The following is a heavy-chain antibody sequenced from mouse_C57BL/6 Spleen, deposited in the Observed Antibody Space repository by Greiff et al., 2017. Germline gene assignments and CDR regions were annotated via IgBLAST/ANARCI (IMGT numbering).Heavy chain of an antibody. Sequence: EVQLQQSGPELVKPGASVKISCKASGYTFTDYYMNWVKQSHGKSLEWIGDINPNNGGTSYNQKFKGKATLTVDKSSSTAYMELRSLTSEDSAVYYCAAYYSNYGAFAYWGQGTLVTVSA. CDR2: INPNNGGT. D-gene: IGHD2-5*01. V-gene: IGHV1-26*01. J-gene: IGHJ3*01. CDR1: GYTFTDYY. CDR3: AAYYSNYGAFAY.